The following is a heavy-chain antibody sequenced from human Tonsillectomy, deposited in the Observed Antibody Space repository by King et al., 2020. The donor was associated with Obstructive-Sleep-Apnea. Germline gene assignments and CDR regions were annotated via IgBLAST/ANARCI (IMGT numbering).Heavy chain of an antibody. CDR2: IYHSGST. CDR1: GGSISSGGYS. CDR3: ARNSWWGITLVRGVIMGDF. V-gene: IGHV4-30-2*01. J-gene: IGHJ4*02. Sequence: LQLQESGSGLVKPSQTLSLTCAASGGSISSGGYSWSWIRQPPEKGLEWIGDIYHSGSTYYNPSLKSRVTISIDRSKNQFSLQLGSVTAADTAVYYCARNSWWGITLVRGVIMGDFWGQGTLVTVSS. D-gene: IGHD3-10*01.